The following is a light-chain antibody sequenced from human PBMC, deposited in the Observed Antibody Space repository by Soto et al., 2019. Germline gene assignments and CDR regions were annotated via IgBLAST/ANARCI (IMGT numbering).Light chain of an antibody. Sequence: DIQMTPSPSTLSASVGDRGTITCRASQSISSWLAWYQQKPGKAPKLLIYDASSLESGVPSRFSGSGSGTDFTLTISSLQPEDFATYYCQQFYDYPLTFGGGTKVDIK. V-gene: IGKV1-5*01. CDR3: QQFYDYPLT. CDR1: QSISSW. J-gene: IGKJ4*01. CDR2: DAS.